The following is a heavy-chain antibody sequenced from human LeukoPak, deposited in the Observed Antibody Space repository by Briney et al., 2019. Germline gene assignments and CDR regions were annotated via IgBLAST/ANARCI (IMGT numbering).Heavy chain of an antibody. CDR1: GGSINSGDYY. CDR2: IYYSGST. V-gene: IGHV4-30-4*08. Sequence: PSQTLSLTCTVSGGSINSGDYYWSWIRQLPGKGLEWIGYIYYSGSTYYPPSLRSRVTISVDTSKNQFSLKLSSVTAADTAVYYCARHVGNSGSGSYLTYFDYWGQGTLVTVSS. D-gene: IGHD3-10*01. J-gene: IGHJ4*02. CDR3: ARHVGNSGSGSYLTYFDY.